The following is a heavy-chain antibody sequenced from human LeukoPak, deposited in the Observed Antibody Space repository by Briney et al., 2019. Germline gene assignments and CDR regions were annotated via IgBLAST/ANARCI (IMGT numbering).Heavy chain of an antibody. D-gene: IGHD2-2*02. CDR1: GGSISSGSYY. J-gene: IGHJ1*01. CDR3: ASEVPATIDYFQH. Sequence: SQTLSLTCTVSGGSISSGSYYWSWIRQPAGKGLEWIGPIYTSGSTNYNPSLKSRVTMSVDTSRNQFSLRLSSVTAAATAVYYCASEVPATIDYFQHWGQGTLVTVSS. V-gene: IGHV4-61*02. CDR2: IYTSGST.